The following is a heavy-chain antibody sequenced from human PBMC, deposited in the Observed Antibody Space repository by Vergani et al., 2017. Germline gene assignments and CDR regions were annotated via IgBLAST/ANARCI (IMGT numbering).Heavy chain of an antibody. Sequence: QLQLQESGPGLVKPSETLSLTCTVSGGSISSSSYYWGWIRQPPGKGLEWIGSIYYSGSTYYNPSLKSRVTISVDTSKNQFSLKLSSVTAADTAVYYCASSAYFDWLLQWFDPWGQGTLVTVSS. CDR2: IYYSGST. V-gene: IGHV4-39*01. J-gene: IGHJ5*02. D-gene: IGHD3-9*01. CDR3: ASSAYFDWLLQWFDP. CDR1: GGSISSSSYY.